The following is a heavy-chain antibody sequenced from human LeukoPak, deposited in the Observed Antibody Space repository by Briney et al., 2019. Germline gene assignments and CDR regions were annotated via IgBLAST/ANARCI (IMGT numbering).Heavy chain of an antibody. CDR2: INSDGSIT. J-gene: IGHJ4*02. Sequence: GGSLRLSCAASGFTFSSHWMYWVRQAPGEGLVGVSRINSDGSITTYADSVKGRFTISRDNAKNTLYLQMNSLRAEDTAVYYCARLMGQQLGYFDYWGQGNLVTVSS. CDR1: GFTFSSHW. V-gene: IGHV3-74*03. D-gene: IGHD6-13*01. CDR3: ARLMGQQLGYFDY.